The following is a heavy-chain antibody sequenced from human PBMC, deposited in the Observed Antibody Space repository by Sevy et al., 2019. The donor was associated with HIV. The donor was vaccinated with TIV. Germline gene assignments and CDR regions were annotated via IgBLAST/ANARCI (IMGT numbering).Heavy chain of an antibody. D-gene: IGHD2-8*02. CDR2: ISGSGGST. Sequence: GGSLRLSCAASGFTFSSYAMSWVRQAPGKGLEWVSAISGSGGSTYYADSVKGRFTISRDNSKNTLYLQMNSLRAEDTAVYYCAKDPPCTGGVCYPYYYYGMDVWGQGTTVTVSS. CDR1: GFTFSSYA. J-gene: IGHJ6*02. CDR3: AKDPPCTGGVCYPYYYYGMDV. V-gene: IGHV3-23*01.